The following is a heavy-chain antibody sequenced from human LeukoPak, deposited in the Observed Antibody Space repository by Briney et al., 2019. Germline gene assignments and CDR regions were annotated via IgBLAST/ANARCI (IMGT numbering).Heavy chain of an antibody. CDR3: ARGTGWPQFDY. V-gene: IGHV6-1*01. Sequence: SQTLSLTCAISGDSVSRDSIAWNWIRQSPSRGLEWLGRTYYKSAWYNDYAVSVKGRIIINPGTSKNQFSLQLNSVTPEDTAVYYCARGTGWPQFDYWGQGTLVTVSS. CDR1: GDSVSRDSIA. J-gene: IGHJ4*02. D-gene: IGHD6-19*01. CDR2: TYYKSAWYN.